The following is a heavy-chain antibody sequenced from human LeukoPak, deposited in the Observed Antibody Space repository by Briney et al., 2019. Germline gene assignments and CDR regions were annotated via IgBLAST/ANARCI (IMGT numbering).Heavy chain of an antibody. Sequence: GGSLRLSCAASGFTFSSYTIHWVRQAPGKGLVWVAVISYDGSNKYYADSVKGRFTISRDNAKNSLYLQMNSLRAEDTAVYYCASISGSYEGRDYWGQGTLVTVSS. CDR2: ISYDGSNK. CDR3: ASISGSYEGRDY. CDR1: GFTFSSYT. V-gene: IGHV3-30-3*01. D-gene: IGHD1-26*01. J-gene: IGHJ4*02.